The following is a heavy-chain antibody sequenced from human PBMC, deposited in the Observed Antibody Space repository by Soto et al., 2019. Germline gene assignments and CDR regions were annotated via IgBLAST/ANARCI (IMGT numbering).Heavy chain of an antibody. CDR1: GGSISSYY. V-gene: IGHV4-59*01. Sequence: PSETLSLTCTVSGGSISSYYWSWIRQPPGKGLEWIAYIYYTGTTAYNSSLKSRVTISLDTPKNQFSLSLRSVTPADTAVYYCARSYSTSGSYYYGMDVWGQGTTVTVSS. D-gene: IGHD6-6*01. CDR2: IYYTGTT. CDR3: ARSYSTSGSYYYGMDV. J-gene: IGHJ6*02.